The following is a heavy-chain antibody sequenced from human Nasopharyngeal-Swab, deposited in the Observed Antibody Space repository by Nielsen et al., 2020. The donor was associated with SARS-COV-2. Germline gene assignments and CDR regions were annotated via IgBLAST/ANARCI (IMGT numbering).Heavy chain of an antibody. CDR2: IIPIFGTA. CDR3: ARDPARIRPYSSSSFYYYYMDV. D-gene: IGHD6-6*01. Sequence: SVQVSCKASAGTFSSYAISWVRQAPGQGLEWMGGIIPIFGTANYAQKFQGRVTITADESTSTAYMELSSLRSEDTAVYYCARDPARIRPYSSSSFYYYYMDVWGKGTTVTVSS. CDR1: AGTFSSYA. J-gene: IGHJ6*03. V-gene: IGHV1-69*13.